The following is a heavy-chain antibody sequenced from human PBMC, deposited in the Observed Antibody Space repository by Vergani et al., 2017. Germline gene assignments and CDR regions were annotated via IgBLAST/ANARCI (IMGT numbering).Heavy chain of an antibody. Sequence: QVQLVQSGAEVKKPGSSVKVSCKASGGTFSSYAISWVRQAPGQGLEWMGGILPIFGTANYAQKFQGRVTITADESTSTAYMELSSLRSEDTAVYYCAREGSYYGSGSYYNGNWFDPWGQGTLVTISS. J-gene: IGHJ5*02. CDR1: GGTFSSYA. D-gene: IGHD3-10*01. CDR3: AREGSYYGSGSYYNGNWFDP. CDR2: ILPIFGTA. V-gene: IGHV1-69*01.